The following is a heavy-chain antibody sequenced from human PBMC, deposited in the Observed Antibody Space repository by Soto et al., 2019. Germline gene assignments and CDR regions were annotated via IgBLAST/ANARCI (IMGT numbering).Heavy chain of an antibody. V-gene: IGHV3-11*03. CDR1: GFTFSDYY. D-gene: IGHD1-1*01. CDR2: ISGTASYT. Sequence: GGSLRLSCAASGFTFSDYYITWIRQAPGKGLEWVSYISGTASYTNYADSVKGRFTISRDNAKNSLYLQMDGLRAEDTAVYYCATRATVPTPYYFDSWGQGTMVTVSS. CDR3: ATRATVPTPYYFDS. J-gene: IGHJ4*02.